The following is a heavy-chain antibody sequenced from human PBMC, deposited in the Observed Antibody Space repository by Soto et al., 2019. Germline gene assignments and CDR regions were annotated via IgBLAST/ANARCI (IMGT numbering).Heavy chain of an antibody. D-gene: IGHD6-19*01. Sequence: ASVKVSCKASGGTFSSYAISWVRQAPGQGLEWMGGIIPIFGTANYAQKFQGRVTITADESTSTAYMELSSLRSEDTAVYYCARDLSSGWPQSFDPWGQGTLVTVSS. V-gene: IGHV1-69*13. CDR1: GGTFSSYA. CDR3: ARDLSSGWPQSFDP. CDR2: IIPIFGTA. J-gene: IGHJ5*02.